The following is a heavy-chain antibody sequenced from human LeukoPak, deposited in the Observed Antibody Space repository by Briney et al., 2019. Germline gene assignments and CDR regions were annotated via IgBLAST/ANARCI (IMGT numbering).Heavy chain of an antibody. Sequence: LVKVSCKASGGTFSSYAISWVRQAPGQGLEWMGGIIPIFGTANYAQKFQGRVTITADESTSTAYMELSSLRSEDTAVYYCARAESGENANFDYWGQGTLVTVSS. D-gene: IGHD3-3*01. V-gene: IGHV1-69*13. CDR1: GGTFSSYA. J-gene: IGHJ4*02. CDR2: IIPIFGTA. CDR3: ARAESGENANFDY.